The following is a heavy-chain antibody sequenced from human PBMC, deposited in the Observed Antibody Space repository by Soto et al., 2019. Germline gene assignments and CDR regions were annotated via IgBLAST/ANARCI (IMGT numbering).Heavy chain of an antibody. Sequence: ASVKVSCKASGYRLRSSYIRWVQQDHGHGLEWLGWINPNSSCTVYAQKFQGRVTMTRDTSLTTVYMQLNRLTADDTAVYYCARDLIVDGPDNYAMDVWGQGTTVTVSS. CDR1: GYRLRSSY. V-gene: IGHV1-2*02. D-gene: IGHD3-22*01. CDR3: ARDLIVDGPDNYAMDV. J-gene: IGHJ6*02. CDR2: INPNSSCT.